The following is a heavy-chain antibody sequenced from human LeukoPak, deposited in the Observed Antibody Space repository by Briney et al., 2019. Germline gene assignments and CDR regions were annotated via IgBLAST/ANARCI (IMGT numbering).Heavy chain of an antibody. CDR2: IYYSGST. CDR1: SGSISSGDYY. CDR3: ARARLTGYFYAYFDY. J-gene: IGHJ4*02. Sequence: SQTLSLTCSVSSGSISSGDYYWAWIRQPPGTGLEWIGYIYYSGSTYYNPSLKSRVTISIDTSKNQFSLKLSSVTAADTAVYYCARARLTGYFYAYFDYWGQGTLVTVSS. D-gene: IGHD3-9*01. V-gene: IGHV4-30-4*08.